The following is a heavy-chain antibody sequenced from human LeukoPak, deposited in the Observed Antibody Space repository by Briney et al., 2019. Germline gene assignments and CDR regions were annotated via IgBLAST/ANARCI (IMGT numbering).Heavy chain of an antibody. V-gene: IGHV3-11*01. J-gene: IGHJ6*03. CDR1: GFTFSNFY. D-gene: IGHD4-11*01. CDR3: ARPVSPNYFYYMDV. CDR2: ISGSGTNQ. Sequence: GGSLRLSCAASGFTFSNFYMSWFRQAPGKGLEWLSYISGSGTNQHYADSVRGRFTISRDNAENSLSRQMDSLRAEDTAVYYCARPVSPNYFYYMDVWGKGTTVTVSS.